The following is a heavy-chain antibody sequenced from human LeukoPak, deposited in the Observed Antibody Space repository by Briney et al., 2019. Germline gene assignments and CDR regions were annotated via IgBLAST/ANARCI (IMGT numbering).Heavy chain of an antibody. CDR3: ARVGYYYDSSGYYPVDY. Sequence: GGSLRLSCAASGFTFSSYAMSWVRQAPGKGLEWVSVIYSGGSTYYADSVKGRFTISRDNSKNTLYLQMNSLRAEDTAVYYCARVGYYYDSSGYYPVDYWGQGTLVTVSS. CDR1: GFTFSSYA. J-gene: IGHJ4*02. V-gene: IGHV3-53*01. CDR2: IYSGGST. D-gene: IGHD3-22*01.